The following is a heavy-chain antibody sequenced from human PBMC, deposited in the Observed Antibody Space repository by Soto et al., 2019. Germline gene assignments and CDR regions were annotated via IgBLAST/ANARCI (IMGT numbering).Heavy chain of an antibody. J-gene: IGHJ4*02. D-gene: IGHD3-16*01. CDR3: ARDLRGSRYYFDY. CDR1: GGSISSGGYY. CDR2: IYYSGST. V-gene: IGHV4-31*03. Sequence: QVQLQESGPGLVKPSQTLSLTCTVSGGSISSGGYYWSWIRQHPGKGLEWIGYIYYSGSTYYNPSLKCRVTISVDTSKNQFSLKLSSVTAADTAVYYCARDLRGSRYYFDYWGQGTLVTVSS.